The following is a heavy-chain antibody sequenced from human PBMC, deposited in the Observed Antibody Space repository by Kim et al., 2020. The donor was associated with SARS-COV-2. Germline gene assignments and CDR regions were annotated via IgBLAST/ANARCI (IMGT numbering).Heavy chain of an antibody. V-gene: IGHV3-30*18. CDR3: ANDLAHILSDSSSGYEGYYYYYGMDV. J-gene: IGHJ6*02. D-gene: IGHD6-13*01. CDR1: GLTFSSYG. CDR2: ISYDGSNK. Sequence: GGSLRLSCAASGLTFSSYGMNWVRQAPGKGLEWVAVISYDGSNKYYADSVKGRFTISRDNSKNTLYLQMNSLRAEDTAVYYCANDLAHILSDSSSGYEGYYYYYGMDVWGQGTTVTVSS.